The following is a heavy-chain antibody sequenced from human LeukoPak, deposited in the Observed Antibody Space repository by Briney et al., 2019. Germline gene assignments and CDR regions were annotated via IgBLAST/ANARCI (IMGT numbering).Heavy chain of an antibody. CDR2: IYYSGSA. Sequence: SETLSLTCTVSGGSISSSSYYWGWIRQPPGKGLEWIGSIYYSGSAYYNPSLKSRVTISVDTSKNQFSLKLSSVTAADTAVYYCARHPAGSFDYWGQGTLVTVSS. J-gene: IGHJ4*02. CDR1: GGSISSSSYY. V-gene: IGHV4-39*01. CDR3: ARHPAGSFDY.